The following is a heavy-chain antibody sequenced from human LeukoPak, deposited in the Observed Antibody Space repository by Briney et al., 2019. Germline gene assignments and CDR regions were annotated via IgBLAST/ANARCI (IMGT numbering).Heavy chain of an antibody. CDR3: ARLGPTRPGHYYYGMDV. J-gene: IGHJ6*02. CDR2: IDYGGST. V-gene: IGHV4-39*01. CDR1: GGSISSATYY. Sequence: SETLSLTCTVSGGSISSATYYWVWIRQPPGKGLEWIGSIDYGGSTYYKPSFKSRLTISVDTSKKQFSLKLSSVTAADTAVYYCARLGPTRPGHYYYGMDVWGQGTTVTVSS. D-gene: IGHD1-26*01.